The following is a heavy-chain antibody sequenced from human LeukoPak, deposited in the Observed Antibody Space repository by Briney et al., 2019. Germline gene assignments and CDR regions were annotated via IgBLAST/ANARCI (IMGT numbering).Heavy chain of an antibody. Sequence: PGGSLRLSCAASGFIFGDYTMHWFRQPPGRGLQWVSLITGDGGTTSYAGSVKGRFTISRDNSKNSLYLHMNSLRNEDTALYYCAKGHFGAGHYWGQGTLVTVSS. D-gene: IGHD3-3*01. J-gene: IGHJ4*02. V-gene: IGHV3-43*02. CDR1: GFIFGDYT. CDR2: ITGDGGTT. CDR3: AKGHFGAGHY.